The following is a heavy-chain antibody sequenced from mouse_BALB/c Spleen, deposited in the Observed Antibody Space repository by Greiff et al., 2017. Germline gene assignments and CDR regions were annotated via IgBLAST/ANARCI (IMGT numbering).Heavy chain of an antibody. CDR1: GFNIKDYY. D-gene: IGHD1-1*01. Sequence: EVKLVESGAELVRPGALVKLSCKASGFNIKDYYMHWVKQRPEQGLEWIGWIDPENGNTIYDPKFQGKASITADTSSNTAYLQLSSLTSEDTAVYYCASPYYGSSYWFAYWGQGTLVTVSA. CDR3: ASPYYGSSYWFAY. V-gene: IGHV14-1*02. J-gene: IGHJ3*01. CDR2: IDPENGNT.